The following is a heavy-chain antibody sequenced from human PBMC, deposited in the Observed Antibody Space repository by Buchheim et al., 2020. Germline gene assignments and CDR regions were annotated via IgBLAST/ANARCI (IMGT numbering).Heavy chain of an antibody. CDR2: ISGSGGST. CDR1: GFTFSSYA. V-gene: IGHV3-23*01. Sequence: EVQLLESGGGLAQPGESLRLSCAASGFTFSSYAMSWVRQAPGKGLAWVSAISGSGGSTYYADSVKGRFTISRDNSKNTLYLQMNSLRAEDTAVYYCAKHDLYYDFWSGYYPPLRYWGQGTL. J-gene: IGHJ4*02. D-gene: IGHD3-3*01. CDR3: AKHDLYYDFWSGYYPPLRY.